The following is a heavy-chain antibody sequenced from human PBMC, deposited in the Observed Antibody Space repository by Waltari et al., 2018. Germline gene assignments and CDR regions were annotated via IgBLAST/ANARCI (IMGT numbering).Heavy chain of an antibody. CDR3: AKGYDFWGGYYIRGRMFDY. D-gene: IGHD3-3*01. CDR1: GFTFSSYA. V-gene: IGHV3-23*04. CDR2: ISGSGGST. J-gene: IGHJ4*02. Sequence: EVQLVESGGGLVQPGGSLRLSCAASGFTFSSYAMSWVRQAPGKGLEWVSAISGSGGSTYYADSGKGRFTISRDNSKNTLYLQMNSLGAEDTAVYYCAKGYDFWGGYYIRGRMFDYWGQGTLVTVSS.